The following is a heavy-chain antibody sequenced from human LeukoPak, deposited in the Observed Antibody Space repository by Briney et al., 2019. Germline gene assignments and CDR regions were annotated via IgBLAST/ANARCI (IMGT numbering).Heavy chain of an antibody. D-gene: IGHD6-6*01. CDR1: GYTFTNYP. J-gene: IGHJ4*02. CDR2: INTGNFYT. V-gene: IGHV1-3*03. Sequence: ASVTVSCKTSGYTFTNYPMHWVRQAPGQRLEWMGWINTGNFYTKYSQEFQGRVTITSGTSASTAYMELSSLRSEDMAVYYCATNSSSYGYFDHWGQGTLVTVSS. CDR3: ATNSSSYGYFDH.